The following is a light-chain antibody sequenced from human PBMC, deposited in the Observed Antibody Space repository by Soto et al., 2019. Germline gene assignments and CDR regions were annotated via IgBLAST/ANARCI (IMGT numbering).Light chain of an antibody. CDR2: WAS. CDR3: QQYYSTQYT. Sequence: DIVMTQSPDSLAVSLGERATINCKSSQSVLSSSNNKNYLAWYQQKPGQPPKLLISWASTREFGVPDRFRGSGSGADFTLTISSLQAEDVAVYYCQQYYSTQYTFGQGTKLEI. V-gene: IGKV4-1*01. J-gene: IGKJ2*01. CDR1: QSVLSSSNNKNY.